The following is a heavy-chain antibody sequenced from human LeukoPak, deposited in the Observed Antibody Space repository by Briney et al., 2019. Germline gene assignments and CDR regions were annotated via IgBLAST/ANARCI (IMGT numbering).Heavy chain of an antibody. D-gene: IGHD1-26*01. V-gene: IGHV1-2*02. CDR3: ARSGSYYGIFDY. J-gene: IGHJ4*02. CDR1: GYTFTGYY. CDR2: INPNSGGT. Sequence: ASVKVSCKASGYTFTGYYMHWVRRAPGQGLEWMGWINPNSGGTNYAQKFQGRVTMTRDTSISTAYMELSRLRSDDTAVYYCARSGSYYGIFDYWGQGTLVTVSS.